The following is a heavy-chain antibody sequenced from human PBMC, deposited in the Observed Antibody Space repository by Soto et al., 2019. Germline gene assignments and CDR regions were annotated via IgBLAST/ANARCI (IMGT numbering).Heavy chain of an antibody. V-gene: IGHV4-39*01. J-gene: IGHJ6*02. CDR3: ARHDDGMDV. Sequence: SETLSLTCTVSGGSISSSSYYWGWIRQPPGKGLEWIGSIYYSGSTYYNPSLKSRVTISVDTSKNQFSLKLSSVTAADTAVYYCARHDDGMDVWGQGTTVTVSS. CDR2: IYYSGST. CDR1: GGSISSSSYY.